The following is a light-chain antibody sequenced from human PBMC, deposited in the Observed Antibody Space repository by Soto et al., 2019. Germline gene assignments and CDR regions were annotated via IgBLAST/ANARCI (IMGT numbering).Light chain of an antibody. Sequence: DIPMTQSPSSLSASVGDRVTITCQASQDISNYLNWYQQKPRKAPKLLIYDASNLETGVPSRFSGSGSGTYFTFTISSLQPEDIATYYCQHYDNLPPSYTFGLGTKLEIK. CDR3: QHYDNLPPSYT. V-gene: IGKV1-33*01. CDR1: QDISNY. CDR2: DAS. J-gene: IGKJ2*01.